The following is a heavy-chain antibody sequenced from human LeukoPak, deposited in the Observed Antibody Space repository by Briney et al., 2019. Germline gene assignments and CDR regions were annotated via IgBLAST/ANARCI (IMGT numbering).Heavy chain of an antibody. Sequence: PSETLSLTCTVSGGSISSYYWSWIRQPPVKGLEWIGYIYYTGSTNYNPSLKSRVTISVDTSKNQFSLELSSVTAADTAVYYCARVGFGNTPHPIDYWGQGTLVTVSS. D-gene: IGHD4-23*01. CDR1: GGSISSYY. J-gene: IGHJ4*02. CDR3: ARVGFGNTPHPIDY. CDR2: IYYTGST. V-gene: IGHV4-59*01.